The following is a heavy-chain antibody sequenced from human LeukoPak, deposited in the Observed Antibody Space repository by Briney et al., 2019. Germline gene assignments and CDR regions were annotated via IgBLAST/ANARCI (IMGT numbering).Heavy chain of an antibody. CDR1: VGSTSSGDYY. CDR2: IYYSGST. V-gene: IGHV4-30-4*01. CDR3: ARGRYPVFDY. J-gene: IGHJ4*02. Sequence: SETLSLTCTVSVGSTSSGDYYCRWIRQPPGKGLEWIGYIYYSGSTYYNPSLKSRVTKSVDTSKIQFSLKLSSVTAADTAVYYCARGRYPVFDYWGQGTLVTVSS. D-gene: IGHD2-2*02.